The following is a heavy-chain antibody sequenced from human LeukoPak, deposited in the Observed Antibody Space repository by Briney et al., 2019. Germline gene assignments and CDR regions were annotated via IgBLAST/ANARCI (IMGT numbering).Heavy chain of an antibody. J-gene: IGHJ6*02. CDR3: ARGLYLSEWLRYYYYGMDV. Sequence: PSETLSLTCAVYGGSFSGYYWSWIRQPPGKGLEWIGEINHSGSTNYNPSLKSRVTISVDTSKNQFSLKLSSVTAADTAVYYCARGLYLSEWLRYYYYGMDVWGQGTTVTVSS. V-gene: IGHV4-34*01. CDR2: INHSGST. D-gene: IGHD5-12*01. CDR1: GGSFSGYY.